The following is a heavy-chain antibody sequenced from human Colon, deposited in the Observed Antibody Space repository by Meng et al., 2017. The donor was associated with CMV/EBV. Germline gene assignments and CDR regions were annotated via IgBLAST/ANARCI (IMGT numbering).Heavy chain of an antibody. CDR2: IRYDATNH. CDR1: GFTITGYG. Sequence: GGSLRLSCRASGFTITGYGIHWVRQAPGKGLEWVSFIRYDATNHYYADSVEVRFTISRDISKNTVYLQINRLTVEDTAIYFCAREAEAVANYYYYYDMDVWGQGTTVTVSS. V-gene: IGHV3-30*02. CDR3: AREAEAVANYYYYYDMDV. D-gene: IGHD6-19*01. J-gene: IGHJ6*02.